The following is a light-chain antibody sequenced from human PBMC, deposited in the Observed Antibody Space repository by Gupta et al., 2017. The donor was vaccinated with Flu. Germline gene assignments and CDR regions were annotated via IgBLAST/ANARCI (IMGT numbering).Light chain of an antibody. J-gene: IGKJ2*02. CDR1: RDIARH. V-gene: IGKV1-39*01. CDR3: QDSYSSPPAGT. Sequence: IQLTPSPSSLSAAVGDSVTCTGRAGRDIARHLKWYQQKPGKPPSLLIYGTINLQRGVPSRWRGRGTGTEVNITISRLQREDVATYYCQDSYSSPPAGTFGQGTRLEI. CDR2: GTI.